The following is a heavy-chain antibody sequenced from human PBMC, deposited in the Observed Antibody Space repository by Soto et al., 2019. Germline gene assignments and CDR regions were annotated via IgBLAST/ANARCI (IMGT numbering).Heavy chain of an antibody. D-gene: IGHD1-26*01. CDR1: GFTFSNAW. Sequence: GGSLRLSCAASGFTFSNAWMNWVRQAPGKGLEWVGRIKSKTDGGTTDYAAPVKGRFTISRDDSKNTLYLQMNSLKTEDTAVYYCTTENGLAGATIFLYYYGMDVWGQGTTVTVSS. V-gene: IGHV3-15*07. CDR3: TTENGLAGATIFLYYYGMDV. CDR2: IKSKTDGGTT. J-gene: IGHJ6*02.